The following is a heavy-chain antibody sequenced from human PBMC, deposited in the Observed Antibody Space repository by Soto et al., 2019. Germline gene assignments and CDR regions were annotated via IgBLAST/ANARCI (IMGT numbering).Heavy chain of an antibody. J-gene: IGHJ4*02. CDR1: GFTLSSYA. V-gene: IGHV3-23*01. CDR3: AKEVFVYDSSGYSAPSDY. Sequence: PGGSLRLSCAASGFTLSSYAMSWVRQAPGKGLEWVSAISGSGGSTYYADSVKGRFTISRDNSKNTLYLQMNSLRAEDTAVYYCAKEVFVYDSSGYSAPSDYWGQGTLVTVSS. CDR2: ISGSGGST. D-gene: IGHD3-22*01.